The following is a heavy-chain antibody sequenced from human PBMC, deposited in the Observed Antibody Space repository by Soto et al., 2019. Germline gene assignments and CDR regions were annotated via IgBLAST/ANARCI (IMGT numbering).Heavy chain of an antibody. D-gene: IGHD3-10*01. Sequence: ASVKVSCKVSGYPFTTYYIHWVRQAPGQGLEWMGWIDPRSGGTVYEQKFQGRVTMTRDTSISTVYMDLSGLTSDDTALYYCATADYGIFPYWGQGSLVTVS. CDR2: IDPRSGGT. CDR1: GYPFTTYY. CDR3: ATADYGIFPY. V-gene: IGHV1-2*02. J-gene: IGHJ4*02.